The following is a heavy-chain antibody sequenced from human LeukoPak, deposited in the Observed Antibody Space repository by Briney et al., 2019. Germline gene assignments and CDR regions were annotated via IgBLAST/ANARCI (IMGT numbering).Heavy chain of an antibody. Sequence: ASVKVSCKASGGTFSSYAISWVRQAPGQGLEWMGGIIPIFGTANYAQKFQGRVTITTDESTSTAYMKLSSLRSEGTAVYYCARATAMVSGIFDYWGQGTLVTVSS. V-gene: IGHV1-69*05. CDR2: IIPIFGTA. CDR3: ARATAMVSGIFDY. CDR1: GGTFSSYA. D-gene: IGHD5-18*01. J-gene: IGHJ4*02.